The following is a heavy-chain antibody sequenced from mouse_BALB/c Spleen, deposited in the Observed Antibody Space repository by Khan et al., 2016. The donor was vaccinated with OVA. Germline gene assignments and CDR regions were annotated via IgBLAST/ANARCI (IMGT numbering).Heavy chain of an antibody. D-gene: IGHD2-10*01. CDR2: IWSDGST. Sequence: VQLQESGPGLVAPSQSLSITCTISGFSFTNYGIHWVRQPPGKGLEWLVVIWSDGSTSYNSALKSRLSISRDNSKSQVFLRMNSLQTDGTAMYYCVRQPYFHYYIMDYWGQGTSVIVSS. J-gene: IGHJ4*01. V-gene: IGHV2-6-1*01. CDR1: GFSFTNYG. CDR3: VRQPYFHYYIMDY.